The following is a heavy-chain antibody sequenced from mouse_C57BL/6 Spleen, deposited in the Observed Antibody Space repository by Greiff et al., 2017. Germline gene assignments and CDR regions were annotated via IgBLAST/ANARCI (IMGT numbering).Heavy chain of an antibody. V-gene: IGHV14-2*01. D-gene: IGHD6-2*01. J-gene: IGHJ4*01. CDR2: IDPEDGET. CDR3: ARNSLYAMDY. CDR1: GFNIKDSY. Sequence: VQLQQSGAELVKPGASVKLSCTASGFNIKDSYMHWVKQSTEQGLEWIGRIDPEDGETKYAPKFQGKATITADTSSNPAYLQLSSLTSEDTAVYYGARNSLYAMDYWGQGTSVTVSS.